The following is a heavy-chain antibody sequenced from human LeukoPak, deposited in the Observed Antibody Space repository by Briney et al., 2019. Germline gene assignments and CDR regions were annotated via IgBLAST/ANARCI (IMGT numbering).Heavy chain of an antibody. V-gene: IGHV1-69*05. CDR1: GGTFSSYA. Sequence: GASVKVSCKASGGTFSSYAISWVRQAPGQGLEWMGGIIPIFGTANYAQKFQGRVTITTDESTSTAYMELSSLRSEDTAVYYCARGVGYCSSTSCPNDYWGQGTLVTVSS. CDR2: IIPIFGTA. J-gene: IGHJ4*02. D-gene: IGHD2-2*01. CDR3: ARGVGYCSSTSCPNDY.